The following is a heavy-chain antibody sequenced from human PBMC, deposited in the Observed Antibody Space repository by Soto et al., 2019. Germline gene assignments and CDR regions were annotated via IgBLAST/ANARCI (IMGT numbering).Heavy chain of an antibody. CDR3: AKGTDYYDSSGYYLIDY. Sequence: PGGSLRLSCAASGFTFSSYGMHWVRQAPGKGLEWVSVISDEGGNKYYADSVKGRFTISRDNSKNTLYLQINSLRAEDTAVYYCAKGTDYYDSSGYYLIDYWGQGTLVTVSS. CDR2: ISDEGGNK. J-gene: IGHJ4*02. CDR1: GFTFSSYG. D-gene: IGHD3-22*01. V-gene: IGHV3-30*18.